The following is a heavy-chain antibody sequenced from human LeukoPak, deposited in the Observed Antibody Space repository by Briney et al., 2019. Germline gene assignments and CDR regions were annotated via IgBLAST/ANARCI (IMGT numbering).Heavy chain of an antibody. CDR1: GFTFSSYS. J-gene: IGHJ4*02. CDR2: ISGSSSYI. CDR3: ARVGVTGYSSYAPFDY. Sequence: GGSLRLSCAASGFTFSSYSMNWVRRAPGKGLEWVSSISGSSSYIYYADSVKGRFTISRDNAKNSLYLQMNSLRAEDTAVYYCARVGVTGYSSYAPFDYWGQGTLVTVSS. D-gene: IGHD3-9*01. V-gene: IGHV3-21*01.